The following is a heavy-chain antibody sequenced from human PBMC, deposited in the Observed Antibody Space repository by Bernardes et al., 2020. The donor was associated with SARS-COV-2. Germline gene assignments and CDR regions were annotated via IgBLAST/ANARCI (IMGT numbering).Heavy chain of an antibody. V-gene: IGHV3-64*04. CDR2: ISSDGDNK. Sequence: GGSLRLSCSASGFTFSSYSMHWVRQAPGKGLEYVSGISSDGDNKQYADSVEDRFTISRDNSKNTLYLQMNSLRAEDTAVYYCAKAEHFSNTLTTSFDFWGQGTLVTVSS. D-gene: IGHD4-4*01. J-gene: IGHJ4*02. CDR1: GFTFSSYS. CDR3: AKAEHFSNTLTTSFDF.